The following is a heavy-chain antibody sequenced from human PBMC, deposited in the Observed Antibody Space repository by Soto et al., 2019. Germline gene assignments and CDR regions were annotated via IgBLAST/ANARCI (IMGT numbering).Heavy chain of an antibody. CDR1: GGSISSSNW. CDR3: ARRPGIGYSGYDYRGFDY. J-gene: IGHJ4*02. Sequence: QVQLQESGPGLVKPSGTLSLTCAVSGGSISSSNWWSWVRQPPGKGLEWIGEIYHSGSTNYNPSXTSRVTVSVAXXKXQXXLKLSSVTAADTAVYYCARRPGIGYSGYDYRGFDYWGQGTLVTVSS. D-gene: IGHD5-12*01. CDR2: IYHSGST. V-gene: IGHV4-4*02.